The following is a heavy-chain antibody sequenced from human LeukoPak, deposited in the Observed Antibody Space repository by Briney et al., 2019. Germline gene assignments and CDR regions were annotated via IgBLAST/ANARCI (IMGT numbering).Heavy chain of an antibody. CDR2: VHPSGGA. V-gene: IGHV4-4*07. CDR3: ARVLGVNDKYFDS. Sequence: SETLSLTCNVSGDGFSLYYWSWIRQPAGKGLEWIGRVHPSGGANCNYSLRSRVTLSVDSSKNQVFLRLTSVTVADTAVYYCARVLGVNDKYFDSWGQGTPVTVTS. CDR1: GDGFSLYY. D-gene: IGHD1-1*01. J-gene: IGHJ5*01.